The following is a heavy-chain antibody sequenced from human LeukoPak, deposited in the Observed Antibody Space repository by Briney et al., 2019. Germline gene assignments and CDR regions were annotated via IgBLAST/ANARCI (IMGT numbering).Heavy chain of an antibody. Sequence: PGGSLRLSCAASGFIFSSYAMSWVRQAPGKGLEWVSAISGSGGSTYYADSVKGRFTISRDNSENTLYLQMNSLRADDTAVYYRVRSMRSSSRSYIDYWGQGTLVTVSS. CDR3: VRSMRSSSRSYIDY. CDR2: ISGSGGST. CDR1: GFIFSSYA. D-gene: IGHD6-6*01. V-gene: IGHV3-23*01. J-gene: IGHJ4*02.